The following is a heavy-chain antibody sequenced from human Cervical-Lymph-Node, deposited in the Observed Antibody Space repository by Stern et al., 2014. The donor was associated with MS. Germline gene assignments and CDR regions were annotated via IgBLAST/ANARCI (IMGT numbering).Heavy chain of an antibody. CDR2: ISGSGGRT. J-gene: IGHJ4*02. D-gene: IGHD4-23*01. Sequence: EVQLVESGGGSVQPGGSLRLSCAASGFTLSNSAMGWVRQAPGKGLEWVSGISGSGGRTYYADSVEGRFTISRDTSKNTLYLQMNSLRAEDTAVYYCAKIRADDYGGNSDWGQGTLVTVSS. CDR1: GFTLSNSA. V-gene: IGHV3-23*04. CDR3: AKIRADDYGGNSD.